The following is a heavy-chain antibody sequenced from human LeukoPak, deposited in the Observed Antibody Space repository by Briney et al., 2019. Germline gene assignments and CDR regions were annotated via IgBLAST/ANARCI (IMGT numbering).Heavy chain of an antibody. J-gene: IGHJ5*02. CDR1: GGSHSSYY. CDR3: ARDFLEGWFDP. V-gene: IGHV4-59*01. Sequence: SETLSLTCTGSGGSHSSYYWSWIRQPPGKGLEWIGYIYYSWCTNYNPSLQSRVTISVDTSKNQFSLKLSSVTAADTAVYYCARDFLEGWFDPWGQGTLVTVSS. CDR2: IYYSWCT. D-gene: IGHD2/OR15-2a*01.